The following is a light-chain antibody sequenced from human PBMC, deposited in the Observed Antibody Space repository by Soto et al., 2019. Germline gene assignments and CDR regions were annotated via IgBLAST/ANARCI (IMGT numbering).Light chain of an antibody. V-gene: IGLV1-40*01. CDR2: GDI. CDR3: QSYDSNLSAYV. Sequence: QSALAQPPSVSGAPGQRVTISCTGSSGNIGAGYDVHWYQQLPGTAPRLLIYGDINRASGVPDRFSGSKSGTSASLAITGLQAEDEADYYCQSYDSNLSAYVFGAGTKVTVL. CDR1: SGNIGAGYD. J-gene: IGLJ1*01.